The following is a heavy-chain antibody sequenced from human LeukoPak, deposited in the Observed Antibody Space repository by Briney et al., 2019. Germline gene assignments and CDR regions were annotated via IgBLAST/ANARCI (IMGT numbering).Heavy chain of an antibody. V-gene: IGHV3-21*01. CDR3: ARMSSGSPGAFDI. Sequence: GGSLRLPCAASGFTFSSYSMNWVRQAPGKGLEWVSSISSSSSYIYYADSVKGRFTISRDNAKNSLYLQMNSLRAEDTAVYYCARMSSGSPGAFDIWGQGTLVTVSS. CDR1: GFTFSSYS. D-gene: IGHD1-26*01. J-gene: IGHJ4*02. CDR2: ISSSSSYI.